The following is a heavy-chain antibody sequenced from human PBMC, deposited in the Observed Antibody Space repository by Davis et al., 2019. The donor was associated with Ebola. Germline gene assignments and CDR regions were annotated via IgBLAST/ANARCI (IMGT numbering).Heavy chain of an antibody. J-gene: IGHJ4*02. V-gene: IGHV3-30-3*01. CDR2: ISYDGSNK. D-gene: IGHD5-12*01. CDR1: GFTFSSYA. Sequence: GESLKISCAASGFTFSSYAMHWVRQAPGKGLEWVAVISYDGSNKYYADSVKGRFTISRDNSKNTLYLQMNSLRAEDTAVYYCANWHSGYDMEYYFDYWGQGTLVTVSS. CDR3: ANWHSGYDMEYYFDY.